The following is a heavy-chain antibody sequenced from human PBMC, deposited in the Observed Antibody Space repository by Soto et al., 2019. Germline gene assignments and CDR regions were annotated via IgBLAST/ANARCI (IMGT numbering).Heavy chain of an antibody. CDR2: IYYSEKT. Sequence: PSETLSLTCTVSGGSISSGGYYWTWIRQHPGKGLEWIGYIYYSEKTYYNPSLKGRVTISVDTSKNQFSLKLSSVTAADTAVYYCARAPLISIFFAYGMDVWGQGTTVTVSS. CDR1: GGSISSGGYY. V-gene: IGHV4-31*03. J-gene: IGHJ6*02. D-gene: IGHD3-3*02. CDR3: ARAPLISIFFAYGMDV.